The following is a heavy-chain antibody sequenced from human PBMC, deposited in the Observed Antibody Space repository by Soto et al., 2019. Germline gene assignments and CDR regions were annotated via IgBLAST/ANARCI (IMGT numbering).Heavy chain of an antibody. CDR3: AKDRGYYDFWSGLNKFDP. CDR2: ISYDGSNK. D-gene: IGHD3-3*01. Sequence: QVQLVESGGGVVQPGRSLRLSCAASGFTFSSYGMHWVRQAPGKGLEWVAVISYDGSNKYYADSVKGRFTISRDNSKNTLYLQMNSLRAEYTAVYYCAKDRGYYDFWSGLNKFDPWGQGTLATVSS. CDR1: GFTFSSYG. V-gene: IGHV3-30*18. J-gene: IGHJ5*02.